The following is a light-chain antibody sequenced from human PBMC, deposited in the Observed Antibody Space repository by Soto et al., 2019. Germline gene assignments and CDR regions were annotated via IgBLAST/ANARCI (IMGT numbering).Light chain of an antibody. CDR2: QDS. V-gene: IGLV3-1*01. CDR1: KLGDKY. CDR3: SAWDDSLNGRV. J-gene: IGLJ3*02. Sequence: SYELTQPPSVSVSPGQTASITCSGDKLGDKYACWYQQKPGQSPVLVIYQDSKRPSGIPERFSGSKSATSVSLAISGLQSEDEAVYYCSAWDDSLNGRVFGGGTKLTVL.